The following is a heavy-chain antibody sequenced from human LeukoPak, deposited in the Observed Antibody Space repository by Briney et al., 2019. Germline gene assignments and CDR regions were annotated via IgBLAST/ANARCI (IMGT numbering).Heavy chain of an antibody. V-gene: IGHV1-18*01. CDR3: ARDGTSTDDY. D-gene: IGHD2-2*01. CDR2: ISGNNDNP. J-gene: IGHJ4*02. CDR1: GYTFSNFG. Sequence: ASVKVSCKASGYTFSNFGINWVRQAPGQGLEWMGWISGNNDNPNYGQKFQGRFTVTTDSSTNTAYMELRNLRFDDTAVYYCARDGTSTDDYWGQGTLVTVSS.